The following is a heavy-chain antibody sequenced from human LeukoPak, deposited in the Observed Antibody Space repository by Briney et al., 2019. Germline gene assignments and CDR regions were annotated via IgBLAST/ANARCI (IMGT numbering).Heavy chain of an antibody. CDR1: GFTFSTYA. V-gene: IGHV3-23*01. CDR3: ARTSMGDYVRFPNDY. Sequence: GGSLRLSCAASGFTFSTYAMTSVTQAPGKWLEWVSAISGRGGSTYYADSVKGRFTISRDNSKNTVYLQMSGPRAEDTAVYLCARTSMGDYVRFPNDYWGQGTLVSVSS. J-gene: IGHJ4*02. CDR2: ISGRGGST. D-gene: IGHD4-17*01.